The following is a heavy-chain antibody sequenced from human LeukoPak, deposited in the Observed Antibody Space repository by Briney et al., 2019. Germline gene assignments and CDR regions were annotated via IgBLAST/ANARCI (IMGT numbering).Heavy chain of an antibody. CDR3: ARGFLYYDFWSGYRNWFDP. CDR1: GGSISSYY. D-gene: IGHD3-3*01. Sequence: SETLSLTCTVSGGSISSYYWSWIRQPPGKGLEWIGEINHSGSTNYNPSLKSRVTISVDTSKNQFSLKLSSVTAADTAVYYCARGFLYYDFWSGYRNWFDPWGQGTLVTVSS. J-gene: IGHJ5*02. CDR2: INHSGST. V-gene: IGHV4-34*01.